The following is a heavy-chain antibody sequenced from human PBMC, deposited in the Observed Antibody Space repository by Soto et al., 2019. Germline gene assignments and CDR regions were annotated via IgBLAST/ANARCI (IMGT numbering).Heavy chain of an antibody. CDR3: ARHDDHSSSPLGVNI. J-gene: IGHJ3*01. CDR2: IRYGRATSGSS. Sequence: QVQLQESGPRLVKPSETLTLKCTVSGGSVSSDKSLWGWIRQPPGKGLEWVASIRYGRATSGSSFYNQALVGRPTKSPVTTADQVSLSLTSVTATDTSVDNSARHDDHSSSPLGVNIGGQWTLFTVSP. V-gene: IGHV4-39*01. CDR1: GGSVSSDKSL. D-gene: IGHD2-15*01.